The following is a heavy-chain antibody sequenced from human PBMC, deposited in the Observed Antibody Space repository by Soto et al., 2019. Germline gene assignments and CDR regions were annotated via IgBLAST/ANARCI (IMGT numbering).Heavy chain of an antibody. D-gene: IGHD3-22*01. Sequence: PSEALSLTCTVSGGSISSSSYYWGWIRQPPGKGLEWIGSIYYSGSTYDNPSLKSLVTISVDPAKNQCSLKQSSVTAADTAVYYCARSYYYTSSPFDYWGQGTQVTVSS. CDR1: GGSISSSSYY. CDR3: ARSYYYTSSPFDY. V-gene: IGHV4-39*07. J-gene: IGHJ4*02. CDR2: IYYSGST.